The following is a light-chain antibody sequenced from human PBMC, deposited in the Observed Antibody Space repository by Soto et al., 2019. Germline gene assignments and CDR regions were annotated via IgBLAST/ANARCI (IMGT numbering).Light chain of an antibody. Sequence: DIQMTQSPSSLSAFVGDRVTITCQASQDIRKFLNWYQQRPGKAPKLLIYDASNLETGDPSRFSGSGFGTDFTFTISSLQPEDIATYYCQQYDNLPLAFGGGTKVEIK. CDR1: QDIRKF. J-gene: IGKJ4*01. CDR3: QQYDNLPLA. V-gene: IGKV1-33*01. CDR2: DAS.